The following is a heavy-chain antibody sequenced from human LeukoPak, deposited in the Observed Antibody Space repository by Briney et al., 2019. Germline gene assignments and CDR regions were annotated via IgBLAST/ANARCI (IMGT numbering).Heavy chain of an antibody. J-gene: IGHJ4*02. V-gene: IGHV3-9*01. CDR3: AKGAAIVVVPAAGFDY. Sequence: GGSLRLSCAASGFTFDDYAMHWVRQAPGKGREGVSGISWNSGSIGYADSVKGRFTISRDNAKNSLYLQMNSLRAEDTALYYCAKGAAIVVVPAAGFDYWGQGTLVTVSS. CDR2: ISWNSGSI. D-gene: IGHD2-2*01. CDR1: GFTFDDYA.